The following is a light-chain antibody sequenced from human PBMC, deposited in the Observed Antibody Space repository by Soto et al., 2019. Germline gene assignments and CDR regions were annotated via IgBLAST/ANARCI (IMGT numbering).Light chain of an antibody. Sequence: DIVMTQSPLSLPVTPGEPTSISCRSSQSLLHGKGYNYLHWYLQKPGQSPQLLIYLCSNRASGVPDRFSGSGSGTDFTLKISRVEAEDVGVYYCKQSAPSPLTFGPGTKVDSK. V-gene: IGKV2-28*01. J-gene: IGKJ3*01. CDR3: KQSAPSPLT. CDR2: LCS. CDR1: QSLLHGKGYNY.